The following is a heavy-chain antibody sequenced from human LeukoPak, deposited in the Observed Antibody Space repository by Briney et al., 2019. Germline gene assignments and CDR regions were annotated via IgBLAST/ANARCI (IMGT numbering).Heavy chain of an antibody. D-gene: IGHD3-10*01. Sequence: GGSLRLSCAASGFTFSSYEMNWVRQAPGKGLEWVSYISSSGSTIYYADSVKGRFTISRDNSKNTLYLQMNSLRAEDTAVYYCAKDSDMYFGVYYYYYMDVWGKGTTVTISS. V-gene: IGHV3-48*03. CDR2: ISSSGSTI. CDR1: GFTFSSYE. J-gene: IGHJ6*03. CDR3: AKDSDMYFGVYYYYYMDV.